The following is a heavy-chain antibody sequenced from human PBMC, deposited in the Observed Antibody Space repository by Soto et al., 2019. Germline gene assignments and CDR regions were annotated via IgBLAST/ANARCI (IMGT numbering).Heavy chain of an antibody. V-gene: IGHV4-61*01. CDR3: AGLIAAVYGMDV. CDR2: IYYSGST. J-gene: IGHJ6*02. CDR1: GGSVSSGSYY. Sequence: QVQLQESGPGLVKPSETLSLTCTVSGGSVSSGSYYWSWIRPHPGKGLEWIGYIYYSGSTNYNPSLKSRVTISVDTSKNQFSLKLSSVTAADTAVYYCAGLIAAVYGMDVWGQGTTVTVSS. D-gene: IGHD6-13*01.